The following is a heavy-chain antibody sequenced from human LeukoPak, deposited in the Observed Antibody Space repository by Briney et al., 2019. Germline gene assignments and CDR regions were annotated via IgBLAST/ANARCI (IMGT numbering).Heavy chain of an antibody. V-gene: IGHV3-48*03. CDR1: GFTFSSYE. J-gene: IGHJ6*03. Sequence: GGSLRLSCAASGFTFSSYEMNWVRQAPGKGPEWVSYISSSGSTMYYADSVKGRFTISRDNAKNSLYLQMNSLRAEDTAVYYCAELGITMIGGVWGKGTTVTIS. CDR2: ISSSGSTM. D-gene: IGHD3-10*02. CDR3: AELGITMIGGV.